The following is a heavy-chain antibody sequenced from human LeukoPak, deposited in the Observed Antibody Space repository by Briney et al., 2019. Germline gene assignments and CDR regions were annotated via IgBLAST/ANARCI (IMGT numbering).Heavy chain of an antibody. Sequence: SETLSLTCTVSGYSISSGYYWGWIRQPPGKGLEWIGSIYHSGSTYYNPSLKSRVTISVDTSKNQFSLKLSSVTAADTAVYYCAKLAESSSSWYFSSPIDYWGQGTLVTVSS. CDR3: AKLAESSSSWYFSSPIDY. D-gene: IGHD6-13*01. J-gene: IGHJ4*02. CDR1: GYSISSGYY. CDR2: IYHSGST. V-gene: IGHV4-38-2*02.